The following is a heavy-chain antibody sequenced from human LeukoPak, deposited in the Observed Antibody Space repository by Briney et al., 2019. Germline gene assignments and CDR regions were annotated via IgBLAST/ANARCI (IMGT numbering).Heavy chain of an antibody. V-gene: IGHV4-34*01. J-gene: IGHJ6*02. Sequence: SETLSLTCAVYGGSFSGYYWSWIRQPPGKGLEWIGEINHSGSTNYNPSLKSRVTISVNTSKNQSSLKLSSVTAADTAVYYCARGPYCSSTSCPKGRYYYYYGMDVWGQGTTVTVSS. D-gene: IGHD2-2*01. CDR1: GGSFSGYY. CDR3: ARGPYCSSTSCPKGRYYYYYGMDV. CDR2: INHSGST.